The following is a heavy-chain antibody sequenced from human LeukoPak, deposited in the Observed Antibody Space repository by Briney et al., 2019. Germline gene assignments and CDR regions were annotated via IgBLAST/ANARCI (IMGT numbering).Heavy chain of an antibody. V-gene: IGHV5-51*01. CDR1: GYTFTNYW. CDR3: ARPRRDSSGWPDFDS. D-gene: IGHD6-19*01. CDR2: IYADDSDT. J-gene: IGHJ4*02. Sequence: GESLKISCKGSGYTFTNYWIGWVRQMPGKGLELMGIIYADDSDTRYSPSFQGQVTISADKPINTAYLQWSSLKASDTAMYYCARPRRDSSGWPDFDSWGQGTLVTVSS.